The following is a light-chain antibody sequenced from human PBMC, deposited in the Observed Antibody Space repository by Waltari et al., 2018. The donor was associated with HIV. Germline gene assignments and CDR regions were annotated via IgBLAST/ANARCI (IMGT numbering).Light chain of an antibody. CDR1: RSNIGSNS. CDR3: AAWDASLSRWV. CDR2: MND. V-gene: IGLV1-47*01. Sequence: QSVLTQPPSASGTPGQRLTISLTGSRSNIGSNSVFWFQHLPGTAPKLLIYMNDQRPSGVPDRFSGSKSGTSASLAIRGLRSEDEAHYYCAAWDASLSRWVFGGGTKLTVL. J-gene: IGLJ3*02.